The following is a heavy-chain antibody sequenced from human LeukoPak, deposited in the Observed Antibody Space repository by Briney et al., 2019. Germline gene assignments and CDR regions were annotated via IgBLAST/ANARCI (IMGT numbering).Heavy chain of an antibody. CDR2: ISSRTSDT. D-gene: IGHD1-1*01. CDR3: TRVGSSGSVDY. J-gene: IGHJ4*02. CDR1: GFSFSDYY. V-gene: IGHV3-11*06. Sequence: GGSLRLSCAASGFSFSDYYMSWLRQAPGKGLEWVSYISSRTSDTKYVDSVKGRFTISRDNAKNSLFLQMNSLRAEDTAVYYCTRVGSSGSVDYWGEGTLVTVSS.